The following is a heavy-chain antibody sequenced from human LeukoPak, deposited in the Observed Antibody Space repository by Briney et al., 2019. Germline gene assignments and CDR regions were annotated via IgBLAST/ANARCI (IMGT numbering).Heavy chain of an antibody. V-gene: IGHV4-59*12. CDR1: GGSISNFY. Sequence: SETLSLTCSVSGGSISNFYWSWIRQPPGKGLEWIGYIYYSGSTNYNPSLESRVTISLDTSKNQFSLKLSSVTAADTAVYYCARENSRTYYYYMDVWGKGTTVTISS. D-gene: IGHD5-18*01. J-gene: IGHJ6*03. CDR2: IYYSGST. CDR3: ARENSRTYYYYMDV.